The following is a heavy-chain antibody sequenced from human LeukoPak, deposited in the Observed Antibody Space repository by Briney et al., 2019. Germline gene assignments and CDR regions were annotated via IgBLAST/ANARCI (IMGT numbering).Heavy chain of an antibody. Sequence: GASVKVSCKASGYTFTGYYLHWVRQAPGRGLEWVGWISAFNDHTYYAQRFLGRITMTTDTSTTTAHMELRSLRTDDTAVYYCARALAVTGRGPRDFDFWGQGTLVTVSS. D-gene: IGHD6-19*01. CDR3: ARALAVTGRGPRDFDF. J-gene: IGHJ4*02. V-gene: IGHV1-18*04. CDR1: GYTFTGYY. CDR2: ISAFNDHT.